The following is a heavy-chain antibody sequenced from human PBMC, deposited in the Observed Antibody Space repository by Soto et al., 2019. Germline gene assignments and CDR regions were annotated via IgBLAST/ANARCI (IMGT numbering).Heavy chain of an antibody. J-gene: IGHJ4*02. D-gene: IGHD2-21*01. V-gene: IGHV3-15*07. CDR3: AADVASDSPLIDH. Sequence: EVELVESGGGLVNPGGSLRLSCAASGFSFTDAWMNWVRQAPRKGLEWVGRISTKSHGGAAYYAAPLRGRFFISRDDSKNTLYLQINSLKTEDTAVYYCAADVASDSPLIDHWGQGTLVTVSS. CDR1: GFSFTDAW. CDR2: ISTKSHGGAA.